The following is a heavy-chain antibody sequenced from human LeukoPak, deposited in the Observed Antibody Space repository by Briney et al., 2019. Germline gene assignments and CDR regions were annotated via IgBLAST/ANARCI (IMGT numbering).Heavy chain of an antibody. J-gene: IGHJ4*02. D-gene: IGHD3-10*01. V-gene: IGHV3-23*01. Sequence: GGSLRLSCAASGFTFSSYGMSWVRQAPGKGLEWVSAISGSGSSTYYADSVKGRFTISRDNSKNTLSLQMNSLRAEDTAVYYCASILKWFVYEYWGQGTLVTVSS. CDR1: GFTFSSYG. CDR3: ASILKWFVYEY. CDR2: ISGSGSST.